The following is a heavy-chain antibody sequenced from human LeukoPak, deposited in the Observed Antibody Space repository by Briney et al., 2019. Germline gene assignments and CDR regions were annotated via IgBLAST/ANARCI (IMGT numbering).Heavy chain of an antibody. J-gene: IGHJ4*02. V-gene: IGHV1-69*13. D-gene: IGHD3-9*01. CDR3: AKYDIVYPGYFDY. CDR1: GGTFSSYA. CDR2: IIPVFGTP. Sequence: SVKISRKASGGTFSSYAISWVRQAPGQGLEWMGGIIPVFGTPKYAQKFQGRVTITADESTSTAYMELSSLRSEDTAVYYCAKYDIVYPGYFDYWGQGTLVTVSS.